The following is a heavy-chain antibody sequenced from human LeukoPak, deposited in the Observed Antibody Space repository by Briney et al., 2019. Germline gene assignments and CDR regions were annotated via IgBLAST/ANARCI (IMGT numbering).Heavy chain of an antibody. CDR1: GGSISSGGYS. CDR3: ARGPITGTVWFDP. D-gene: IGHD1-7*01. CDR2: IYHSGST. J-gene: IGHJ5*02. V-gene: IGHV4-30-2*01. Sequence: SQTLSLTCAVSGGSISSGGYSWSWIRQPPGKGLEWIGYIYHSGSTYYNPSLKSRVTISVDTSKNQFSLKLSSVTAADTAVYYCARGPITGTVWFDPWGQGTLVTVSS.